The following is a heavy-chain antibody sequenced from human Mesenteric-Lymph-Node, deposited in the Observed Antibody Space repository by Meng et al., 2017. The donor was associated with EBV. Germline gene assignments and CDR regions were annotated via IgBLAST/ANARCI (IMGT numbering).Heavy chain of an antibody. Sequence: QVQLVQSGAEVKKPGASVKVSCKVSGYRLSELSMHWVRQAPGKGLEWMGGLDLTDGERIYAQKFQGRVTMTEDTSTDTAYMEMSSLRSEDTAVYYCATGDYGRDVLDYWGQGTLVTVSS. CDR3: ATGDYGRDVLDY. D-gene: IGHD3-16*01. CDR1: GYRLSELS. J-gene: IGHJ4*02. CDR2: LDLTDGER. V-gene: IGHV1-24*01.